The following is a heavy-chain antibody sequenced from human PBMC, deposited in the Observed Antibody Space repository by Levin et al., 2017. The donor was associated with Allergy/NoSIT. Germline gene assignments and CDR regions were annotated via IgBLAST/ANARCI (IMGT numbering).Heavy chain of an antibody. CDR3: ARDGYSYGTPLLLNYYYGMDV. CDR1: GFTVSSNY. CDR2: IYSGGST. D-gene: IGHD5-18*01. J-gene: IGHJ6*02. V-gene: IGHV3-53*01. Sequence: QAGGSLRLSCAASGFTVSSNYMSWVRQAPGKGLEWVSVIYSGGSTYYADSVKGRFTISRDNSKNTLYLQMNSLRAEDTAVYYCARDGYSYGTPLLLNYYYGMDVWGQGTTVTVSS.